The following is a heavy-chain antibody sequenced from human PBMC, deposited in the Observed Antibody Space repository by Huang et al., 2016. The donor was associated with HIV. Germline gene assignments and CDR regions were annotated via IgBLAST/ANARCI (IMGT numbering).Heavy chain of an antibody. CDR1: RFTFSNCG. D-gene: IGHD5-12*01. CDR2: ISYDGRNK. J-gene: IGHJ6*03. CDR3: ARDLWLRDLYYYYYMDV. Sequence: QVQMVESGGGVVQPGRSLRLSCAASRFTFSNCGMHWVRQAPGKGLDLVAVISYDGRNKYYADSVKGRFTISRDNSKNTLYLQMNSLRAEDTAVYYCARDLWLRDLYYYYYMDVWGKGTTVTVSS. V-gene: IGHV3-30*04.